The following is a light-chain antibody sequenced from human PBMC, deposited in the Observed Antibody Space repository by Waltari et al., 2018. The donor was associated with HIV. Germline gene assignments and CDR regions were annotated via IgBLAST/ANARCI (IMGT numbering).Light chain of an antibody. CDR1: QSVLQNSNNKNY. CDR2: WAS. J-gene: IGKJ1*01. CDR3: QQYYNTPPWT. V-gene: IGKV4-1*01. Sequence: DIVMTQSPDSVVVSLGWRAIINCRASQSVLQNSNNKNYLAWYQQKPGQPPNVLIYWASCRQPGVPDRFSGSWSGTYFTLTISILRAEDVAVYYCQQYYNTPPWTFGQGTKVEIK.